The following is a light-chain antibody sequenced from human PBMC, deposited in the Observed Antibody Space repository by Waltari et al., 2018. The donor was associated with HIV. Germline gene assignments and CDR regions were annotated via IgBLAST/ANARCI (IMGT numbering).Light chain of an antibody. CDR3: TSTSIGSSAPRV. J-gene: IGLJ2*01. CDR1: PHDIGGYDV. Sequence: QPALTQPASLSGSPGQSITLSCTGGPHDIGGYDVVSWSPQYPGPAPQVLIYEVTSRPSGVSGRFSASRSGSTASLTISQLQAADEADYFCTSTSIGSSAPRVFGGGTKVTVL. V-gene: IGLV2-14*01. CDR2: EVT.